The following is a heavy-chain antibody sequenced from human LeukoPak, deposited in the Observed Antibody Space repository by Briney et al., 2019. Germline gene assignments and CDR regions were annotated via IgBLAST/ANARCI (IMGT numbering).Heavy chain of an antibody. CDR3: AREGSGWYGNFDY. Sequence: ASVKVSCKASGYTFTGYYIHWVRQAPGQGLEWMGWINPKSGGANYAQKFQGRVTMTRDTSISTAYMELSRLRSVATAVYYCAREGSGWYGNFDYWGQGTLVTVSS. V-gene: IGHV1-2*02. D-gene: IGHD6-19*01. CDR1: GYTFTGYY. J-gene: IGHJ4*02. CDR2: INPKSGGA.